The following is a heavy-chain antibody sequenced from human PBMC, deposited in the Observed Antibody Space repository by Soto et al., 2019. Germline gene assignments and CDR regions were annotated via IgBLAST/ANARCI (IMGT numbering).Heavy chain of an antibody. CDR1: GYTFTSYA. V-gene: IGHV1-3*01. CDR3: ARGITLPTPLDY. Sequence: EASMKVSCKASGYTFTSYAMHWVRKAPGQRLEWMGWINAGNGNTKYSQKFQGRVTITRDTSASTAYMELSSLRSEDTAVYYCARGITLPTPLDYWGQGTLVTVSS. CDR2: INAGNGNT. D-gene: IGHD1-20*01. J-gene: IGHJ4*02.